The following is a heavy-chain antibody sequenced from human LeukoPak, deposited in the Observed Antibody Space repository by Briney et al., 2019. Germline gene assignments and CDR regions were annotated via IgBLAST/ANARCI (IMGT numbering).Heavy chain of an antibody. CDR3: AGGGQWLAFDY. J-gene: IGHJ4*02. V-gene: IGHV4-59*01. Sequence: SETLSLTCTVSGGSISRYYWSWIRRPPGKGLEWIGYIHYSGTTNYNPSLKSRVTISVDTSKNQFSLKLSSVTAADTAVYYCAGGGQWLAFDYWGQGTLVTVSS. CDR2: IHYSGTT. CDR1: GGSISRYY. D-gene: IGHD6-19*01.